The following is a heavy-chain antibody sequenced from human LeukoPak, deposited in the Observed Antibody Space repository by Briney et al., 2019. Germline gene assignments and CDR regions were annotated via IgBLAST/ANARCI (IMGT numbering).Heavy chain of an antibody. CDR2: IKSKSDGGTT. CDR3: ATDGISEETATDY. V-gene: IGHV3-15*01. CDR1: GFPFNNAW. J-gene: IGHJ4*02. Sequence: GGSLRLSCAASGFPFNNAWMNWVRQAPGKGLEWVGRIKSKSDGGTTDYAAPVKGRFIISRDDSKNTLYLQMNSLRTEDTAVYFCATDGISEETATDYWGQGTLVTVSS. D-gene: IGHD5-18*01.